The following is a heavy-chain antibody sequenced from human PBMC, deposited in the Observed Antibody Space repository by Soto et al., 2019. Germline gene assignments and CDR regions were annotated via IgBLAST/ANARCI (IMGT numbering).Heavy chain of an antibody. CDR3: ARDQTMSYYYYGMEV. Sequence: VGSLRLSCASSGFTFSSYWMHCVRQAPGKGLVWVSRINSDGSSTSYADSVKGRFTISRDNAKNTLYLQMNSLRAEDTAVYYCARDQTMSYYYYGMEVWGQGTTVIVSS. V-gene: IGHV3-74*01. J-gene: IGHJ6*01. D-gene: IGHD1-1*01. CDR1: GFTFSSYW. CDR2: INSDGSST.